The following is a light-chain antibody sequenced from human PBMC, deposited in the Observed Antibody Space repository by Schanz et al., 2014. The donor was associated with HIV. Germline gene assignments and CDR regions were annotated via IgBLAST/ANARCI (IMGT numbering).Light chain of an antibody. CDR1: GSDVGGFNR. CDR3: CSYTTTSTYV. CDR2: EVT. Sequence: QSALTQPPSVSGSPGQSVTISCTGTGSDVGGFNRVSWYQQPPGTAPKLMIYEVTNRPSGVSNRFSGSKSGNTASLTVSRLQAEDEADYYCCSYTTTSTYVFGAGTKVTVL. J-gene: IGLJ1*01. V-gene: IGLV2-18*02.